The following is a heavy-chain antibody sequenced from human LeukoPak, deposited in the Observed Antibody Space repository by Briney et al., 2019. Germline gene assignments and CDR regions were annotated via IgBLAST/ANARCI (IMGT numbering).Heavy chain of an antibody. CDR1: GFTFSSYS. D-gene: IGHD1-20*01. CDR3: AKEKGITGRADY. Sequence: PGGSLRLSCASSGFTFSSYSMNWVRQAPGKGLEWVSSINSSSSYIYYADSVSGRFTISRDNAKNSLYLQMNSLRAEETAVGYCAKEKGITGRADYWGQGTLVTVSS. V-gene: IGHV3-21*01. J-gene: IGHJ4*02. CDR2: INSSSSYI.